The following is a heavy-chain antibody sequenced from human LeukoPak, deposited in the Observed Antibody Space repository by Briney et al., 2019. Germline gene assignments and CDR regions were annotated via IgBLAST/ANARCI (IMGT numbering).Heavy chain of an antibody. CDR1: GFTFSSSA. CDR2: INNVGSHI. J-gene: IGHJ4*02. D-gene: IGHD6-19*01. Sequence: GGSLGLSCAASGFTFSSSAMNWVRQAPGKGLEWVSSINNVGSHIYYADSVKGRFTISRDNAKNSLYLQMNSLRAEDTAVYYCAKGPLIEVAGTTWDYWGQGTLVTVSS. CDR3: AKGPLIEVAGTTWDY. V-gene: IGHV3-21*04.